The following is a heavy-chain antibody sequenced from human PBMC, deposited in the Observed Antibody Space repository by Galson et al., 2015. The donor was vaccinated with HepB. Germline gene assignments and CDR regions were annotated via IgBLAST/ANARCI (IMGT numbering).Heavy chain of an antibody. D-gene: IGHD3-3*01. V-gene: IGHV1-18*01. CDR1: GYTFSSYG. CDR3: ARGVTIFGVVLLYGMDV. J-gene: IGHJ6*02. Sequence: SVKASCKASGYTFSSYGISWVRQAPGQGLEWMGWISIYNGKTNYAQKVQGRVTLTTDALTSTAYMELRSLRSDDTAVYYCARGVTIFGVVLLYGMDVWGQGTTVTVSS. CDR2: ISIYNGKT.